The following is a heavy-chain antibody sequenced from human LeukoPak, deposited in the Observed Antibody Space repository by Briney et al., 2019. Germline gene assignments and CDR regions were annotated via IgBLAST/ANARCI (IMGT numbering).Heavy chain of an antibody. CDR2: ISPSGGGT. Sequence: GGSLRLSCAASGFTFRNHGMNWVRQAPGKGLEWVSGISPSGGGTYYADSVKGRFTISRDDSKNTLSLQMNSLRVEDTALYYCAQDIAWGYFDYWGQGTHVTVSS. D-gene: IGHD7-27*01. J-gene: IGHJ4*02. V-gene: IGHV3-23*01. CDR1: GFTFRNHG. CDR3: AQDIAWGYFDY.